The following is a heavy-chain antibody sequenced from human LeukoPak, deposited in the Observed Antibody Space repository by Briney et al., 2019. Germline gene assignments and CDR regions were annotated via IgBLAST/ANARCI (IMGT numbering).Heavy chain of an antibody. D-gene: IGHD6-6*01. J-gene: IGHJ4*02. CDR3: AKEDDIAAERGPFDY. CDR2: ISGSGRTT. V-gene: IGHV3-23*01. Sequence: GGSLRLSCAASGFTFSSYAVTWVRQAPGKGLEWVSGISGSGRTTYYADSVKGRFNIARDNSNNTLYLQMNSLRADDTAVYYCAKEDDIAAERGPFDYWGQGALGTVSS. CDR1: GFTFSSYA.